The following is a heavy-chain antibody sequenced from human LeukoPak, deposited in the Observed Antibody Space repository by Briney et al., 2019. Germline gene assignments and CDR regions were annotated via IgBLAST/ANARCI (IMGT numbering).Heavy chain of an antibody. CDR2: ISSTGSYI. Sequence: PGGSLRLSCAASGFTFSSYAMSWVRQAPGKGLEWVSFISSTGSYIYYADSVKGRFSISRDNAKNPLYLQMNSLRAEDMAVYYCARAISEESIWGQGTLVTVSS. CDR1: GFTFSSYA. D-gene: IGHD3-10*01. J-gene: IGHJ4*02. CDR3: ARAISEESI. V-gene: IGHV3-21*01.